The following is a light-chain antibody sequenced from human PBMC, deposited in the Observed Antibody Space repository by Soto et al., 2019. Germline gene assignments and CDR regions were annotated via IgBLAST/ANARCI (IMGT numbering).Light chain of an antibody. CDR2: AAS. J-gene: IGKJ1*01. Sequence: DIQMTQSPSTLSASVGDRVTITCRASQSISSWLAWYQQKPRKAPKLLIYAASTLESGVPSRFSGSGSGTEFTLTISGLQADDFATYYCQEYNSNWTFGQGTKVEVK. CDR3: QEYNSNWT. CDR1: QSISSW. V-gene: IGKV1-5*03.